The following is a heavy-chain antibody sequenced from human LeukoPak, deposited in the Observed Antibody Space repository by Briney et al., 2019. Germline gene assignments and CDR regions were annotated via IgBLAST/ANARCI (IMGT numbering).Heavy chain of an antibody. CDR1: GYTFTGYY. J-gene: IGHJ4*02. D-gene: IGHD3-10*01. CDR2: INPNSGGT. V-gene: IGHV1-2*02. CDR3: ARDHSPITMVRGVIIGYC. Sequence: ASVKVSCKASGYTFTGYYMHWVRQAPGQGLEWMGWINPNSGGTNYAQKFQGRVTMTRDTSISTAYMELSRLRSDDTAVYYCARDHSPITMVRGVIIGYCWGQGTLVTVSS.